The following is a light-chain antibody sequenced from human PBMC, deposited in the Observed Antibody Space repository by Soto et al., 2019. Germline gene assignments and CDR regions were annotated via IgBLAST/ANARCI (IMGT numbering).Light chain of an antibody. CDR2: EVS. V-gene: IGLV2-8*01. J-gene: IGLJ3*02. CDR1: SSDVGGYNY. CDR3: SSYAGSNNLGV. Sequence: QSALTQPPSASGSPGQSVTISCTGTSSDVGGYNYVSWYQQHPGKAPQLMIYEVSKPPTGVPDRFSGSKSGNTASLTVSGLQAEDEDEYYGSSYAGSNNLGVFGGGTKLTVL.